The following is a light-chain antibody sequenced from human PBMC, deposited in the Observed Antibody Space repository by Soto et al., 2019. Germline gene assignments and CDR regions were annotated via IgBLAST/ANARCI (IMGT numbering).Light chain of an antibody. CDR2: DAS. CDR3: QQSYSRPRT. J-gene: IGKJ1*01. V-gene: IGKV1-5*01. CDR1: QSISSW. Sequence: DIQMTQSPSTLSASVGDRVTITCRASQSISSWLAWYQQKPGKAPKLRIYDASSLESGVPSRFSGSGSGTDFTLTISSLQPEDFATYFCQQSYSRPRTFGQGTKVDIK.